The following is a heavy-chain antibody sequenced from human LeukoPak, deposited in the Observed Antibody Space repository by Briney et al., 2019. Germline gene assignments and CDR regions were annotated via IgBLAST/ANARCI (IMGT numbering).Heavy chain of an antibody. J-gene: IGHJ3*02. D-gene: IGHD3-10*01. CDR2: IASDGSHT. Sequence: PGRYLRRSCAASGFTGSTYFMHWVRQGPGKGLEWVAVIASDGSHTFYVESVKGRFTISRDNSKNTLYLQMNSLRAEDTAVYFCARERQDTIVHSGAFDIWGQGTMVTVSS. CDR1: GFTGSTYF. V-gene: IGHV3-30-3*01. CDR3: ARERQDTIVHSGAFDI.